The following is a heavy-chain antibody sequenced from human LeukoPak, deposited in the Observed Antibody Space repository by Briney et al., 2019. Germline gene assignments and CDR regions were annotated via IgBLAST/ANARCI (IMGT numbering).Heavy chain of an antibody. Sequence: GGSLRLSCAASGFTFTSYEMNWVRQAPGKGLGWVSYISSSGSTIYYADSVKGRFTISRDNAKNSLYLQMNSLRAEDTAVYYCAELGITMIGGVWGKGTTVTISS. D-gene: IGHD3-10*02. CDR3: AELGITMIGGV. V-gene: IGHV3-48*03. CDR1: GFTFTSYE. J-gene: IGHJ6*04. CDR2: ISSSGSTI.